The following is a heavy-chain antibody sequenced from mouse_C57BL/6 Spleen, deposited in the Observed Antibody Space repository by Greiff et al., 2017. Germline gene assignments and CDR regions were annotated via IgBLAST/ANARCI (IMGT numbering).Heavy chain of an antibody. V-gene: IGHV1-15*01. J-gene: IGHJ4*01. CDR3: TRHYYGSSSYAMDY. CDR2: IDPETGGT. Sequence: VRRVESGAELVRPGASVTLSCKASGYTFTDYEMHWVKQTPVHGLEWIGAIDPETGGTAYNQKFKGKAILTADKSSSTAYMELRSLTSEDSAVYYCTRHYYGSSSYAMDYWGQGTSVTVSS. CDR1: GYTFTDYE. D-gene: IGHD1-1*01.